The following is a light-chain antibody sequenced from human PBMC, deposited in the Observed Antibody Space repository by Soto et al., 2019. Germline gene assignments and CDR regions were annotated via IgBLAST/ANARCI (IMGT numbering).Light chain of an antibody. CDR3: SSYSISTAYL. Sequence: QSALTQPRSVSGSPGQSVTISCTGTSGDVGGYDYVSWYQQRPGKAPKLMVFEVSNRPSGVSYRFSGSKSGNTASLTISGLQAEDEADYFCSSYSISTAYLFGTGTKLTVL. J-gene: IGLJ1*01. CDR1: SGDVGGYDY. V-gene: IGLV2-14*01. CDR2: EVS.